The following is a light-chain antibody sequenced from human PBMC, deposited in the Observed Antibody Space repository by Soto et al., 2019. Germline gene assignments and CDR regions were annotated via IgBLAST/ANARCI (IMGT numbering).Light chain of an antibody. J-gene: IGKJ2*01. V-gene: IGKV3-11*01. CDR1: QSVSSY. CDR3: QQRSNGPPT. CDR2: DAS. Sequence: EIVLTQSPAPLSLSPGERATLSCRASQSVSSYLAWYQQKPGQAPRLLIYDASNRATGIPARFSGSGSGTDFTLTISSLEPEDFAVYYCQQRSNGPPTFGQGTKREIK.